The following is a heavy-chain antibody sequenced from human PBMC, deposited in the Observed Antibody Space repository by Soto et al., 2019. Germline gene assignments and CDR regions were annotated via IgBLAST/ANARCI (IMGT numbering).Heavy chain of an antibody. CDR3: AREPGWRPS. V-gene: IGHV3-23*01. D-gene: IGHD6-19*01. Sequence: EVQLLESGGGLVQPGGSLRLSCAASGFTLSTNAMNWVRQAPGKGLEWVSGISESGGRTYYADSVKGRFSISRDNSKNTLYLQMNSLRAEDTAVYYCAREPGWRPSWGQGTLVTVSS. CDR2: ISESGGRT. J-gene: IGHJ4*02. CDR1: GFTLSTNA.